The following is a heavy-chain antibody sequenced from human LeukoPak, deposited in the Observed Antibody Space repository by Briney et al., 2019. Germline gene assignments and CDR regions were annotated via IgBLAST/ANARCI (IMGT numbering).Heavy chain of an antibody. CDR2: IIPIFGTA. CDR3: ARDVSGSTSCYGMDV. Sequence: SVKVSCKASGGTFISYAISWVRQAPGQGLEWMGGIIPIFGTANYAQKFQGRVTITADESTSRAYMELSSLRSEDTAVYYSARDVSGSTSCYGMDVWGKGTTVTVSS. J-gene: IGHJ6*04. CDR1: GGTFISYA. D-gene: IGHD2-2*01. V-gene: IGHV1-69*01.